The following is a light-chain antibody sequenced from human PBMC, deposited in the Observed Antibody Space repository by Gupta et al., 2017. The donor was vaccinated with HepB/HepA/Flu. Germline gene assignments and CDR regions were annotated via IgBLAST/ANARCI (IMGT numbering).Light chain of an antibody. J-gene: IGLJ2*01. Sequence: QSALSQPASVYGSPGQSITICCTGTSSEFGDFNYVSWYQQHPGKAPKLLISEVTNRPSGVSYRFSGSKSGNTASLTISGLQPEDEADYYCSAFTYTTTLVVFGGGTKLTVL. CDR3: SAFTYTTTLVV. CDR2: EVT. V-gene: IGLV2-14*01. CDR1: SSEFGDFNY.